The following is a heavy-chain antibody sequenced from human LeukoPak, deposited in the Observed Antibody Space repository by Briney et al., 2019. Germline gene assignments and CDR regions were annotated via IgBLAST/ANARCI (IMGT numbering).Heavy chain of an antibody. CDR2: IWSDGSNK. V-gene: IGHV3-33*01. D-gene: IGHD6-6*01. CDR1: GFTFSSYG. Sequence: GGSLRPSCAASGFTFSSYGMHWVRQAPDKGLGWVAAIWSDGSNKYYANSVKGRFTTTRDNSKNTLYLQMSSLRAEDTAVYYCARQEYSSSSEPIDYWGQGTLVTVSS. CDR3: ARQEYSSSSEPIDY. J-gene: IGHJ4*02.